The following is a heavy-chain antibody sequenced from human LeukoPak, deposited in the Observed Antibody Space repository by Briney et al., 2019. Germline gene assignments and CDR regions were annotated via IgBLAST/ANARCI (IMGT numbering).Heavy chain of an antibody. J-gene: IGHJ4*02. CDR1: GYTLTELS. Sequence: ASVKVSCKVSGYTLTELSTHWVRQAPGKGLEWMGGFDPEDGETIYAQKFQGRVTMTEDTSTDTAYMELSSLRSEDTAVYYCARNYYDSSGYYYFDYWGQGTLVTVSS. V-gene: IGHV1-24*01. CDR2: FDPEDGET. CDR3: ARNYYDSSGYYYFDY. D-gene: IGHD3-22*01.